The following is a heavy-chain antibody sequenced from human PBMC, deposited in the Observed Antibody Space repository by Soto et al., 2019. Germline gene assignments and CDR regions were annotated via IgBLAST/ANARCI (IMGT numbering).Heavy chain of an antibody. D-gene: IGHD6-13*01. CDR1: GFTFSRHG. V-gene: IGHV3-23*01. CDR3: AKADVSTAGSFDC. CDR2: INPSGDST. Sequence: PGGSLRLSCVASGFTFSRHGLSWVRQAPGKGLEWVSTINPSGDSTFYADSVKGRFTISRDNSKNTVYLQMNSLSVGDTAVYLCAKADVSTAGSFDCWGQGALVTVSS. J-gene: IGHJ4*02.